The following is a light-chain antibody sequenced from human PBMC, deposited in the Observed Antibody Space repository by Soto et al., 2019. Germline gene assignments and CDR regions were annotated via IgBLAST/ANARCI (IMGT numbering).Light chain of an antibody. CDR2: LGS. CDR3: MQALQNLWT. V-gene: IGKV2-28*01. J-gene: IGKJ1*01. Sequence: DIVMTQSPLSLPVTPGEPASISCRSSQSLLHSNGYNYLDWYLQKPGQSPQLLIYLGSNRASGVPDRFSGSGTGTDFTLKISREEAEDVGVYCCMQALQNLWTFGQGTKVEIK. CDR1: QSLLHSNGYNY.